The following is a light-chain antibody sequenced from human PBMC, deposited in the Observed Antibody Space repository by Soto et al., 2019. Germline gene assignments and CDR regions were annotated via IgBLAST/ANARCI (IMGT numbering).Light chain of an antibody. Sequence: DVQMTQSPSSLSASVGDRVTITCRASQDINSYLAWYQQKPGNAPKCLIYAASSLQTGVPSRFSGSESGTDFTLPISSLQQEDCDTYYCQQYDTYPLTFGGGTKVEIQ. CDR2: AAS. V-gene: IGKV1D-16*01. CDR3: QQYDTYPLT. J-gene: IGKJ4*01. CDR1: QDINSY.